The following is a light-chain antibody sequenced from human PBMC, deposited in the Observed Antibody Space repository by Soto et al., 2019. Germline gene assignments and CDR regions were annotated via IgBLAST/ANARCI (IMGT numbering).Light chain of an antibody. V-gene: IGKV3D-20*01. CDR1: ESVSYSY. J-gene: IGKJ5*01. CDR3: QKYGSSPIN. Sequence: IVLMQSPATMSLSPGERATLSCGASESVSYSYVAWYQLKGGLAPRLLIHDASTRASGIPDRFSGSKSGTDFTLTIRGLEPEDAAVYYCQKYGSSPINCGQGTRREIK. CDR2: DAS.